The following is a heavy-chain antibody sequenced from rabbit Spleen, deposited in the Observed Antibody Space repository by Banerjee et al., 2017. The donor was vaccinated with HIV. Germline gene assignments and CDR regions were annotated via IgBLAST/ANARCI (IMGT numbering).Heavy chain of an antibody. J-gene: IGHJ4*01. CDR2: IDPVFGST. Sequence: QEQLVESGGGLVQPGGSLKLSCKASGFDFSSYGVSWVRQAPGKGLEWIGYIDPVFGSTYYASWVNGRFTISSHNAQNTLYLQLNSLTAADTATYFCVRDGAGSSYYGMWGPGTLVTVS. CDR3: VRDGAGSSYYGM. CDR1: GFDFSSYG. V-gene: IGHV1S47*01. D-gene: IGHD8-1*01.